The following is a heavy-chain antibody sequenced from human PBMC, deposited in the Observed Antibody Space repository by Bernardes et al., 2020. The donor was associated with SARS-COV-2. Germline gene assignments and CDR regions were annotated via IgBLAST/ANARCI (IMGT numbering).Heavy chain of an antibody. D-gene: IGHD6-19*01. CDR2: IYYSRSS. Sequence: SESLSLTCTVSGCSVSSSYWSWIRQPPGKGLEWIGYIYYSRSSNYNPSLKSRVTISVDTSKNQFSLKLSSVTAADTAVYYCARLIAVTGMSDYFDSWGQGTLVTVSS. CDR3: ARLIAVTGMSDYFDS. J-gene: IGHJ4*02. V-gene: IGHV4-59*08. CDR1: GCSVSSSY.